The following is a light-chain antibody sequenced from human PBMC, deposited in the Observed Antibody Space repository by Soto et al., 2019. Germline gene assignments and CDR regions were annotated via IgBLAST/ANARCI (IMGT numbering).Light chain of an antibody. CDR2: DAS. V-gene: IGKV3-11*01. CDR3: QQRSNWPPIT. J-gene: IGKJ5*01. CDR1: QSVSIY. Sequence: EIVMTQSTATLSVSPGETASLSCRASQSVSIYLAWYQQRPGQAPRLLIYDASNRATGIPARFSGSGSGTDFTLTISSLEPEDFAVYYCQQRSNWPPITFGQGTLLEIK.